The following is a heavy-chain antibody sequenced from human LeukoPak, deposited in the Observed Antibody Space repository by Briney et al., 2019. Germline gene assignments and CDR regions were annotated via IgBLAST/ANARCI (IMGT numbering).Heavy chain of an antibody. V-gene: IGHV4-39*02. CDR1: GDSISRSTYY. CDR3: ARSSGTGTFSY. J-gene: IGHJ4*02. D-gene: IGHD6-25*01. CDR2: VYYGRSP. Sequence: SETLSLTYTVSGDSISRSTYYWAWIRQPPGKGLEWIGSVYYGRSPYFNPSLESRATISVDTSKNHFSLKMSSVTAADTAVYYCARSSGTGTFSYWGQGTLVTVSS.